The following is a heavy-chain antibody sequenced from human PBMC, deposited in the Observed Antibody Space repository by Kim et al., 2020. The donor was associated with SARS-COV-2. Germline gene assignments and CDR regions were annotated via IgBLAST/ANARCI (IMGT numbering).Heavy chain of an antibody. V-gene: IGHV5-10-1*01. CDR2: IDPSDSST. CDR1: GYSFTSYW. J-gene: IGHJ6*02. Sequence: GESLKISCKGSGYSFTSYWISWVRQMPGKGLEWMGRIDPSDSSTNYSPSFQGHVTISADKSISTAYLQWSSLKASDTAMYYCARLGSSSGSGYYYYGMDVWGQGTTVTVSS. CDR3: ARLGSSSGSGYYYYGMDV. D-gene: IGHD6-6*01.